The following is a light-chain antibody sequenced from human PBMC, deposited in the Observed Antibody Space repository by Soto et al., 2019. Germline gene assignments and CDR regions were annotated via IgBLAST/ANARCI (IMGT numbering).Light chain of an antibody. CDR3: QQYNKWPLFA. V-gene: IGKV3-15*01. Sequence: DIVMTQSPSTLSVSPGERATISCRASQSVGGSLAWYQQKPAQAPRLLIYDVSTSSTGIPARFSGSGSGTEFILIIISRQSQDFVVYYCQQYNKWPLFAFGPGTKVDIK. CDR2: DVS. CDR1: QSVGGS. J-gene: IGKJ3*01.